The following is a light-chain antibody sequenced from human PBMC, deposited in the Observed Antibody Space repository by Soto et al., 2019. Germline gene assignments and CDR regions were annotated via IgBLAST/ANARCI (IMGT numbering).Light chain of an antibody. Sequence: QSALTQPRSVSGSPGQSVTISCTGTSSDVGGYNYVSWYQQHPGKAHKLMIYDVSKRPSGVPDRFSGSKSGNTASLTISGLQAEDEADYYCCSYAGSYTGVFGTGTKLTVL. CDR2: DVS. V-gene: IGLV2-11*01. J-gene: IGLJ1*01. CDR3: CSYAGSYTGV. CDR1: SSDVGGYNY.